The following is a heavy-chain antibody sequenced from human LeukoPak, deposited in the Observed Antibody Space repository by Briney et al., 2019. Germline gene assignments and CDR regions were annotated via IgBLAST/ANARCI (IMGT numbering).Heavy chain of an antibody. D-gene: IGHD6-6*01. CDR3: ARLGGSSFKD. CDR1: GGYISTYH. CDR2: IYSSGST. V-gene: IGHV4-4*09. J-gene: IGHJ4*02. Sequence: SETLSLTCSVSGGYISTYHWCWIRQPPGKGLEGIGYIYSSGSTNYNPSLKSRVTISIDTSKNQFSLQLSSATAADTAVYYCARLGGSSFKDWGQGTLVTVSS.